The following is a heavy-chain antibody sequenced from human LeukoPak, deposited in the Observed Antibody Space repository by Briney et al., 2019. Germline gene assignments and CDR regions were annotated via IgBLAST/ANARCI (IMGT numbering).Heavy chain of an antibody. CDR3: TTAVGGTEDFDY. V-gene: IGHV3-15*01. CDR1: GFTFRNAW. Sequence: GGSLRLSCAVSGFTFRNAWMSWVRQAPGKGLEWVGRIKKKTEGGTTDYAAPVKGRFTISRGDSKNTLYLQMNSLKTEDTAVYYRTTAVGGTEDFDYWGQGTLVTVSS. CDR2: IKKKTEGGTT. D-gene: IGHD1-26*01. J-gene: IGHJ4*02.